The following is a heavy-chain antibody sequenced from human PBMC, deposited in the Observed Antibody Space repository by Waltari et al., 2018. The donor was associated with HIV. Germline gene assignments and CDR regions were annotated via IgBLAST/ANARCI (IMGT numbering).Heavy chain of an antibody. CDR2: IKQDGSEK. V-gene: IGHV3-7*01. D-gene: IGHD6-13*01. Sequence: EVQLVESGGGLVQPGGSLSLSGAASGFSFSASWMSWVRLAPGKGLEWVANIKQDGSEKYYVDSVKGRFTISRDNAKNSLYLQMNSLRAEDTAVYYCARDLSIAAAGADYWGQGTLVTVSS. CDR1: GFSFSASW. CDR3: ARDLSIAAAGADY. J-gene: IGHJ4*02.